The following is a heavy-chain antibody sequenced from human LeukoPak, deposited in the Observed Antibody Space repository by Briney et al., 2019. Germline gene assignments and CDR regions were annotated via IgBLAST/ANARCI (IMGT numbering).Heavy chain of an antibody. CDR3: ARDATKLLWFGELSEDAFDI. CDR1: GFTFSSYS. V-gene: IGHV3-48*01. D-gene: IGHD3-10*01. J-gene: IGHJ3*02. CDR2: ISSSSSTI. Sequence: PGGSLRLSCAASGFTFSSYSMNWVRQAPGKGLEWVSYISSSSSTIYYADSVKGRFTISRDNAKNSLYLQMNGLRAEDTAVYYCARDATKLLWFGELSEDAFDIWGQGTMVTVSS.